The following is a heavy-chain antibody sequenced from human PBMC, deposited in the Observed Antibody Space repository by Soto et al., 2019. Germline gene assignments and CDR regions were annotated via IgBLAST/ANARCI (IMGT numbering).Heavy chain of an antibody. J-gene: IGHJ4*02. D-gene: IGHD1-26*01. CDR2: IGEDGSEK. Sequence: GGSLRLSCTASGFTFSTYWMSWVRQAPGMGLEWVANIGEDGSEKYYVDSVKGRFTISRDNSKNTLYLQMDSLRAEDTGVYYCANWGKSGSDFWGQGTLVTVSS. CDR3: ANWGKSGSDF. CDR1: GFTFSTYW. V-gene: IGHV3-7*03.